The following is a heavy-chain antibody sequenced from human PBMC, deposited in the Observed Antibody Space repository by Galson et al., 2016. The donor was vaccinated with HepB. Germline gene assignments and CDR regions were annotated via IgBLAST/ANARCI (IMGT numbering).Heavy chain of an antibody. Sequence: QSGAEVKKPGESLKISCKGSEYSFPNYWIGWVRQMPGKGLEWMGIIYPGDSDTRYSPSFQGQVTISADKSIRTAYLQWSGLKVSDTAMYYCARLGGGRIASRRRYSYRRMSVWGQGTTVTVSS. J-gene: IGHJ6*01. D-gene: IGHD6-6*01. CDR3: ARLGGGRIASRRRYSYRRMSV. V-gene: IGHV5-51*01. CDR1: EYSFPNYW. CDR2: IYPGDSDT.